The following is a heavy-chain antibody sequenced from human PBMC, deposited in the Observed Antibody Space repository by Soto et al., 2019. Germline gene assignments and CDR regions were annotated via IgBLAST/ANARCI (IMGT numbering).Heavy chain of an antibody. D-gene: IGHD3-10*01. J-gene: IGHJ4*02. V-gene: IGHV1-3*05. CDR1: GYTFTSYA. CDR3: ARGGPPIDY. CDR2: INASNGNK. Sequence: QVQLVQSGAEEKKPGASVKVSCKASGYTFTSYAMHWVRQAPGQRLEWMGWINASNGNKKHSQKFQGRVTITRDTSASTAYMELSSLTSEDTAVYYCARGGPPIDYWGQGTLVTVSS.